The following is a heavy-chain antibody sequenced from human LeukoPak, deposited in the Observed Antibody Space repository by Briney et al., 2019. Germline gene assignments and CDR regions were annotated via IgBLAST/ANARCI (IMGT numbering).Heavy chain of an antibody. Sequence: ASVKVSCKASGHTFTNFGITWVRQAPGQGLEWMGWISAVNGNTNYAQKFQGRVTIRIDTSASTGYMELRSLRSDDTAVYYCAKNRGPTWWGLPDYWGQGTLVTVSS. CDR3: AKNRGPTWWGLPDY. J-gene: IGHJ4*02. D-gene: IGHD1-26*01. CDR1: GHTFTNFG. V-gene: IGHV1-18*01. CDR2: ISAVNGNT.